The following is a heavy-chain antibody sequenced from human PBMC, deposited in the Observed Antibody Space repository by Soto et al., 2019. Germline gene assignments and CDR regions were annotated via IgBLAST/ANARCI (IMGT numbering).Heavy chain of an antibody. Sequence: EVQLVESGGDLVQPGGSLRLSCVASGFTFNTYWMSWVRQAPGKGLEWVANIKEDGSDKYYVDSVKGRFTISRDNAKNLLYLQMNSLGAGDTAMYYCARFTRGSSGDYWGQGNLVTVSS. CDR1: GFTFNTYW. CDR2: IKEDGSDK. CDR3: ARFTRGSSGDY. D-gene: IGHD6-25*01. J-gene: IGHJ4*02. V-gene: IGHV3-7*01.